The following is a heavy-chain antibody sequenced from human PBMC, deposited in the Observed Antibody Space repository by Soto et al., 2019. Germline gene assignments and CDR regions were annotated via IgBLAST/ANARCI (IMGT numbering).Heavy chain of an antibody. CDR1: GYTFTSYD. J-gene: IGHJ3*02. CDR2: MNPNSGNT. CDR3: ARLKQQLGDAFDI. D-gene: IGHD6-13*01. Sequence: ASVKVSCKASGYTFTSYDINWVRQATGQGLERMGWMNPNSGNTGYAQKFQGRVTMTRNTSISTAYMELSSLRSEDTAVYYCARLKQQLGDAFDIWGQGTMVTVSS. V-gene: IGHV1-8*01.